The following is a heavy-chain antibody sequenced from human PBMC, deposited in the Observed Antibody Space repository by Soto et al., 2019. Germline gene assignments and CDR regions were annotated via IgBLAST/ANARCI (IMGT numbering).Heavy chain of an antibody. CDR2: IYPGDSDT. CDR1: GYSFASYW. V-gene: IGHV5-51*01. Sequence: GESHKISSKGSGYSFASYWIGWVRQMPGKGLEWMGIIYPGDSDTRYSPSFQGQVTISADKSISTAYLQWSSLKASDTAMYYCARRISWSFLLDYWGQGTLVTVSS. D-gene: IGHD6-13*01. CDR3: ARRISWSFLLDY. J-gene: IGHJ4*02.